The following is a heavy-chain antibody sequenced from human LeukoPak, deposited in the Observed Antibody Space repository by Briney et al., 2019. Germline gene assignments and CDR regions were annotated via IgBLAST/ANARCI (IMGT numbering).Heavy chain of an antibody. D-gene: IGHD6-13*01. CDR2: ISWEGSTT. J-gene: IGHJ4*02. CDR3: AKARSSSWSYLES. CDR1: GFMFDDHT. Sequence: GGSLRLSCPASGFMFDDHTMHWVRQLPGKGLVWVSLISWEGSTTYYADSVKDRFTISRDTSKNSLYLQMNSLRTEDTALYYCAKARSSSWSYLESWGQGTLVTVSS. V-gene: IGHV3-43*01.